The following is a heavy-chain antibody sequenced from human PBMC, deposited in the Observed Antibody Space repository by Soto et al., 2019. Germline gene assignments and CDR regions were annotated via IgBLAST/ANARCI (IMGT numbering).Heavy chain of an antibody. V-gene: IGHV4-39*01. Sequence: QLQLQESGPGLVKPSETLSLTCTVSGGSISSSSYYWGWIRQPPGKRLEWIGSIYYSGSTYYNPSLKSRVTLPVETSKTQFSLKLSSVTAADTAVYYCARWGHGRGWFDFWGEVTLVTVSS. D-gene: IGHD6-19*01. CDR3: ARWGHGRGWFDF. J-gene: IGHJ4*02. CDR1: GGSISSSSYY. CDR2: IYYSGST.